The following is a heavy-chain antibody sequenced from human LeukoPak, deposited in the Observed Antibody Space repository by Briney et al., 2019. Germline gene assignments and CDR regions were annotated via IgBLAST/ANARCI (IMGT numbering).Heavy chain of an antibody. CDR1: GVSITSYY. CDR3: AQKAPYAPGYSQH. Sequence: SETLSLTCTVSGVSITSYYWTWIRQPPGQGLEWIGYIYHNSATTNYNPSLKIRVTISVYTSKNQFSLKLISFTASAAAVYSFAQKAPYAPGYSQHWGQGTLVTVSS. CDR2: IYHNSATT. J-gene: IGHJ1*01. D-gene: IGHD3-10*01. V-gene: IGHV4-59*01.